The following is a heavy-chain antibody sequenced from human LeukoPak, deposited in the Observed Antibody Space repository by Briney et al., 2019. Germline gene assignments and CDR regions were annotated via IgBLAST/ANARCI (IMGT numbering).Heavy chain of an antibody. J-gene: IGHJ6*02. CDR1: GFTFRNYA. Sequence: GGSLRLSCAASGFTFRNYAMTWVRQAPGKGLDWVALIGARDGRTYYADPVKGRFTISRDNFKNTLYLQMNSLRAEDTAIYYCAKGLYDYALDVWGQGTAVTVSS. CDR3: AKGLYDYALDV. CDR2: IGARDGRT. V-gene: IGHV3-23*01.